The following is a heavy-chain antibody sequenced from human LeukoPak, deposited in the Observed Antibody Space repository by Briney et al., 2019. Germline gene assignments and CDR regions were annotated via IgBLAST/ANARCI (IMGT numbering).Heavy chain of an antibody. CDR3: ARRQYSGYDFDF. D-gene: IGHD5-12*01. V-gene: IGHV5-51*01. CDR2: IYPRDSDT. CDR1: GYIFTNYW. Sequence: GESLKISCKASGYIFTNYWISWVRQMPGKGLEWMGIIYPRDSDTRYSPSFQGQVTVSADKSISTAYLQWNTSEASDTAMYYCARRQYSGYDFDFWGQGTLVTVSS. J-gene: IGHJ4*02.